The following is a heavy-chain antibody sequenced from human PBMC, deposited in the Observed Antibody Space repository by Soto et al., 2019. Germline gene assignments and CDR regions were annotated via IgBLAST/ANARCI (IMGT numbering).Heavy chain of an antibody. CDR1: GGSISSGGYY. CDR2: IYYSGST. D-gene: IGHD2-15*01. V-gene: IGHV4-31*03. J-gene: IGHJ3*02. CDR3: ARVRLASGRTDAFDI. Sequence: QVQLQESGPGLVKHSQTLSLTCTVSGGSISSGGYYWSWIRQHPWKGLEWIGYIYYSGSTYYNPSLKIRVTISVDTSKNQFSLKLSSVTAADTAVYYCARVRLASGRTDAFDIWGTGTMVTVSS.